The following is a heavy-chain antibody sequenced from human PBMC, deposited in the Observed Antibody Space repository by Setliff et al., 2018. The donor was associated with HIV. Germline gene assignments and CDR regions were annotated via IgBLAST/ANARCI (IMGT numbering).Heavy chain of an antibody. Sequence: SVKVSCKASADTFSSYAISWVRQAPGQGLEWMGGIIPIFGTANYAQKFQGGVTITADESTSTAYMELSSLRSEDAAVYYCARESFWSGSGRYYNNDWFDSWGQGTLVTVSS. J-gene: IGHJ5*01. CDR1: ADTFSSYA. CDR2: IIPIFGTA. CDR3: ARESFWSGSGRYYNNDWFDS. D-gene: IGHD3-10*01. V-gene: IGHV1-69*13.